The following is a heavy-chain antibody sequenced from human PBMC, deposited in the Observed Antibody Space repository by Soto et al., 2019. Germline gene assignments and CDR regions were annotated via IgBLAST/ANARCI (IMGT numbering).Heavy chain of an antibody. Sequence: SQTLSLTSVISWASFSSNIVACNCIRQSPSRGLEWLGRAYYRSRWSFDYALSVKSRLTIDPDTSKNQFSLHLDSLTPEDTAVYYCAGVTWLRGMDVWGQGTPVTVSS. J-gene: IGHJ6*02. D-gene: IGHD3-10*01. V-gene: IGHV6-1*01. CDR1: WASFSSNIVA. CDR3: AGVTWLRGMDV. CDR2: AYYRSRWSF.